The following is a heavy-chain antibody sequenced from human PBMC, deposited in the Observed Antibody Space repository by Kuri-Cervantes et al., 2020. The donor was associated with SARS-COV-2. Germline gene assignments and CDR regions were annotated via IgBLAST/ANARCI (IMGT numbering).Heavy chain of an antibody. J-gene: IGHJ4*02. D-gene: IGHD1-26*01. CDR3: AKDPRLEGATLFDY. Sequence: GESLKISCAASGFTFSSYWMSWVRQAPGKGLEWVSSISSSSSYIYYADSVRGRFTISRDNARNSLYLQMNSLRAEDTAVYYCAKDPRLEGATLFDYWGQGTLVTVSS. CDR2: ISSSSSYI. CDR1: GFTFSSYW. V-gene: IGHV3-21*01.